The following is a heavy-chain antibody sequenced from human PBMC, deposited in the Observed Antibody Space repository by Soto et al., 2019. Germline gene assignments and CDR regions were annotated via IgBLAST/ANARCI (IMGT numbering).Heavy chain of an antibody. D-gene: IGHD6-19*01. CDR1: GYTFTGYY. J-gene: IGHJ6*02. CDR3: AREHSSGFLYYYYGMDV. CDR2: INPNSGGT. Sequence: ASVKVSCKASGYTFTGYYMHCVRQAPGQGLEWMGWINPNSGGTNYAQKFQGRVTMTRDTSISTAYMELSRLRSDDTAVYYCAREHSSGFLYYYYGMDVWGQGTTVTVSS. V-gene: IGHV1-2*02.